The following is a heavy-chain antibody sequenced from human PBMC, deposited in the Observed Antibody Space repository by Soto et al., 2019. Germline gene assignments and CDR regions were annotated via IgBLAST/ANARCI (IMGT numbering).Heavy chain of an antibody. CDR2: IHYTGST. CDR3: ATRPGNGHNYGMDV. J-gene: IGHJ6*02. Sequence: SETLSLTCTVSGGSISSYYCCWIRQPPGKGLEWVGYIHYTGSTKYNPSLKSRVTMSVDTSKNQFSLKLSSVTSADTAVYYCATRPGNGHNYGMDVWGQGTTVTVSS. D-gene: IGHD2-8*01. CDR1: GGSISSYY. V-gene: IGHV4-59*01.